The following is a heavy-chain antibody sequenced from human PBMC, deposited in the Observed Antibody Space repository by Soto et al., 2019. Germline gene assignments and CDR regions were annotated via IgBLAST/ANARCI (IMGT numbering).Heavy chain of an antibody. CDR1: GYTVTIYA. V-gene: IGHV1-3*01. Sequence: VSVKVSCTASGYTVTIYAMHWVRQAPGQRLDWMGWINAGNSDTKYSQKFQGRGTITSDTSASTAYMELSSLRSEDTAVDYCAGEFSMVVVGPGYWGQGNRVPVFS. D-gene: IGHD2-15*01. CDR2: INAGNSDT. J-gene: IGHJ4*02. CDR3: AGEFSMVVVGPGY.